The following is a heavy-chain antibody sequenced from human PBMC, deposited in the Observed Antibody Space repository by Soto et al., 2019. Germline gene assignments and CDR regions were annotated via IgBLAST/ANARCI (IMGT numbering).Heavy chain of an antibody. D-gene: IGHD2-15*01. CDR2: IYYSGST. CDR1: GGSISSGDYY. J-gene: IGHJ6*02. Sequence: PSETLSLTCTVSGGSISSGDYYWSWIRQPPGKGLEWIGYIYYSGSTYYNPSLKSRVTISVDTSKNQFSLKLSSVTAADTAVYYCARRGGTEYYYYGMDVWGQGTTVTVSS. CDR3: ARRGGTEYYYYGMDV. V-gene: IGHV4-30-4*01.